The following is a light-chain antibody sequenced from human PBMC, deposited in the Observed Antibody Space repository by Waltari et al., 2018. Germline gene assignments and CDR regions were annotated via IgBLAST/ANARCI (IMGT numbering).Light chain of an antibody. V-gene: IGKV3-20*01. CDR1: QRVRSSY. Sequence: EIVLTQSPGTLSLSPGESATLYCRASQRVRSSYLAWYQQKPGQTPRLLIYGASSRATGIPDRFSGSGSGTEFTLTINRLEPEDFAVYYCQQYSSSPELSFGGGTKVEIK. CDR3: QQYSSSPELS. CDR2: GAS. J-gene: IGKJ4*01.